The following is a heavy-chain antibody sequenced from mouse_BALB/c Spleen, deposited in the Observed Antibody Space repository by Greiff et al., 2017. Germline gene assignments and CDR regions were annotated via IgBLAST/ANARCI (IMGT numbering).Heavy chain of an antibody. CDR1: GYSITSDYA. V-gene: IGHV3-2*02. D-gene: IGHD3-3*01. CDR2: ISYSGST. Sequence: EVKLMESGPGLVKPSQSLSLTCTVTGYSITSDYAWNWIRQFPGNKLEWMGYISYSGSTSYNPSLKSRISITRDTSKNQFFLQLNSVTTEDTATYYCGGGTNYFDYWGQGTTLTVSS. J-gene: IGHJ2*01. CDR3: GGGTNYFDY.